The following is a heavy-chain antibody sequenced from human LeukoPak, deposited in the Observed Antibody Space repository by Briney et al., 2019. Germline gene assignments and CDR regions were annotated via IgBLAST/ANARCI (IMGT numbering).Heavy chain of an antibody. V-gene: IGHV1-69*06. CDR1: GGTFSSYA. J-gene: IGHJ4*02. CDR3: ARDWNDSDRAYYFDH. Sequence: ASVKVSCKASGGTFSSYAISWVRQAPGQGLEWMGGIIPIFGTANYAQKFQGRVTITADKSTSTAYMELSSLRSEDTAVYYCARDWNDSDRAYYFDHWGQGTLVTVSS. D-gene: IGHD1-1*01. CDR2: IIPIFGTA.